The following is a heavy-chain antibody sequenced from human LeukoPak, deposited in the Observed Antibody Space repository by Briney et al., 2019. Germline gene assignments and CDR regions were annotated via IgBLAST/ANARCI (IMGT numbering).Heavy chain of an antibody. CDR2: ISGSGGNT. CDR3: ARETQYSYGQYYFDY. D-gene: IGHD5-18*01. Sequence: GGSLRLSCAASGFTFSNYAMSWVRQAPGKGLEWVSSISGSGGNTYYADSVKGRFTISRDNSKNTLYLQMNSLRAEGTAVYYCARETQYSYGQYYFDYWGQGTLVTVSS. V-gene: IGHV3-23*01. J-gene: IGHJ4*02. CDR1: GFTFSNYA.